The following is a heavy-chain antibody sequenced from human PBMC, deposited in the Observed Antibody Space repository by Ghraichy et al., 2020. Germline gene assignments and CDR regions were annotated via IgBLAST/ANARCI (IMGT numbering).Heavy chain of an antibody. D-gene: IGHD4-23*01. CDR3: AKDVGGQLVGRLDY. CDR1: GFTFDDYA. Sequence: GGSLRLSCAASGFTFDDYAMHWVRQAPGKGLEWVSGISWNSGSIGYADSVKGRFTISRDNAKNSLYLQMNSLRAEDTALYYCAKDVGGQLVGRLDYWGQGTLVTVSS. V-gene: IGHV3-9*01. CDR2: ISWNSGSI. J-gene: IGHJ4*02.